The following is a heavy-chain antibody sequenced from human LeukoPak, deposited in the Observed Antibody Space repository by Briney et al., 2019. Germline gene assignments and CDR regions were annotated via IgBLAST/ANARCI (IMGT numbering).Heavy chain of an antibody. Sequence: SETLSLTCTVSGYSITSGYYWGWIRQSPGKGLEWIGSIYHSGTAYYNPSLKSRVTISVDTSTNEFSLKLSSVTAADTAMYYCARGIRHQWLGFDPWGQGTLVTVSS. V-gene: IGHV4-38-2*02. J-gene: IGHJ5*02. CDR1: GYSITSGYY. CDR2: IYHSGTA. D-gene: IGHD6-19*01. CDR3: ARGIRHQWLGFDP.